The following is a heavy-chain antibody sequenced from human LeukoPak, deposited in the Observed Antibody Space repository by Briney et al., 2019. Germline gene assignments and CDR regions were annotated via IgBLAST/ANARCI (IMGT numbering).Heavy chain of an antibody. Sequence: GGSLRLSCAASEFTFSSSSMNWVRQAPGKGLEWVSYISSSSSTIHYAESVKGRFTISRDNAKNSLYLQMSSLRADDTAVYYCVGGRGWLPDYWGQGTLVTVSS. J-gene: IGHJ4*02. D-gene: IGHD6-19*01. CDR1: EFTFSSSS. V-gene: IGHV3-48*04. CDR3: VGGRGWLPDY. CDR2: ISSSSSTI.